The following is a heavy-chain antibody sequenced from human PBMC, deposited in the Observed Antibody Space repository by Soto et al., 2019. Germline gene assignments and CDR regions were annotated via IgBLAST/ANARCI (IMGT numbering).Heavy chain of an antibody. CDR3: ARATVTRTLDY. D-gene: IGHD4-17*01. V-gene: IGHV3-74*01. CDR1: GFTFSNYW. CDR2: LNGDGTST. Sequence: EVHLVESGGDLVKPGGSLRLSCAASGFTFSNYWIHWVRHAPGKGLVYVSRLNGDGTSTNYADSVKGRFTISRDNAKNTVYLQMYSLRVEDTAVYYCARATVTRTLDYWGQGTLVTVSS. J-gene: IGHJ4*02.